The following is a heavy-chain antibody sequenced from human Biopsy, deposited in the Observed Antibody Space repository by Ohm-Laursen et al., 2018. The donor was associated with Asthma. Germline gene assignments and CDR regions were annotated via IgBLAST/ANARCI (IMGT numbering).Heavy chain of an antibody. V-gene: IGHV1-69*13. Sequence: SVKVSCNVSGDSLGSFLNYAISWVRQAPRQGLEWMGGLIPVLGTSDYAPMFEGRVTITADESTSTAYLELPSLRFEDTAVYYCARGYSGTDRIVYYYSGMEVWGQGTTVTVSS. CDR2: LIPVLGTS. CDR1: GDSLGSFLNYA. J-gene: IGHJ6*02. CDR3: ARGYSGTDRIVYYYSGMEV. D-gene: IGHD5-12*01.